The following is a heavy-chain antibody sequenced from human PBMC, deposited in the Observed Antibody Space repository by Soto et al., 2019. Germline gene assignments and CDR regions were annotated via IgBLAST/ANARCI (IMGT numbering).Heavy chain of an antibody. J-gene: IGHJ6*03. Sequence: SETLSLTCAVYGGSFSGYYWSWIRQPPGKGLEWIGEINHSGSTNYNPSLKSRVTISVDTSKNQFSLKLSSVTAADTAVYYCARGGMTTVTLVRPRSMDVWGKGTTVTVSS. D-gene: IGHD4-4*01. CDR3: ARGGMTTVTLVRPRSMDV. CDR2: INHSGST. V-gene: IGHV4-34*01. CDR1: GGSFSGYY.